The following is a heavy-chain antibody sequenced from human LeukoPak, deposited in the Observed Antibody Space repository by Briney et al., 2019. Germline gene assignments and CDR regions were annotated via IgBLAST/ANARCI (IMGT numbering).Heavy chain of an antibody. V-gene: IGHV1-2*02. Sequence: ASVKVSCKASGYTFTGYYMHWVRQAPGQGLEWMGWINPDSGGTNYPQKFLGRVTMTRDTPINTAYMELSRLRSDDTALYYCAVTSGWRRYFHHWGQGTLVTVSS. J-gene: IGHJ1*01. D-gene: IGHD6-19*01. CDR1: GYTFTGYY. CDR3: AVTSGWRRYFHH. CDR2: INPDSGGT.